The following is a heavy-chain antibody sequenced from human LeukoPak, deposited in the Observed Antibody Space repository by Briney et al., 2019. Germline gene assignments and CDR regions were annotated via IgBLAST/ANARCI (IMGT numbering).Heavy chain of an antibody. V-gene: IGHV4-39*02. CDR1: GGSISSSPYD. Sequence: SETLSLTCTVSGGSISSSPYDWGWIRQPPGKGLEWIGSIYYSGSPYYNPSLKSRVTISVDTSKNQFSLKLNSVTAPDTAVYYCAREPIVGATLDYWGQGTLVTVPS. CDR3: AREPIVGATLDY. CDR2: IYYSGSP. D-gene: IGHD1-26*01. J-gene: IGHJ4*02.